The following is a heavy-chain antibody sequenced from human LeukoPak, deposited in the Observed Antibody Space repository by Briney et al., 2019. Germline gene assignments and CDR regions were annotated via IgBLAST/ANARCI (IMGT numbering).Heavy chain of an antibody. V-gene: IGHV1-69*05. Sequence: SSVTVSCKASGGTFSSYAISWVRQAPGQGREWMGGIIPIFGTANYAQKFQGRVTITTDESTSTAYMELVTLRSEDTAVYYCASGYSYCPYYFDYWGQGTLVTVSS. J-gene: IGHJ4*02. CDR1: GGTFSSYA. CDR2: IIPIFGTA. CDR3: ASGYSYCPYYFDY. D-gene: IGHD5-18*01.